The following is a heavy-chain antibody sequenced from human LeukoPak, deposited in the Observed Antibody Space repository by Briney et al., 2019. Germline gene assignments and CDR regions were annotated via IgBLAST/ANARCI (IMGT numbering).Heavy chain of an antibody. J-gene: IGHJ4*02. Sequence: PGGSLRLSCAASGFTFSTYAMSWVRQAPGKGLEWVANIKKDGSDKYYVDSVKGRFTISRDNAKNSPYLQMNSLRAEDTAVHYCAREEYDSGSLADYWGQGTLVTVSS. CDR2: IKKDGSDK. D-gene: IGHD3-10*01. V-gene: IGHV3-7*01. CDR3: AREEYDSGSLADY. CDR1: GFTFSTYA.